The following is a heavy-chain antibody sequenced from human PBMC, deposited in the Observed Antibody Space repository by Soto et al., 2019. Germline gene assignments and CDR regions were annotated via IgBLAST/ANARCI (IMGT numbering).Heavy chain of an antibody. D-gene: IGHD6-6*01. CDR3: VKGGGVPARPLDY. J-gene: IGHJ4*02. Sequence: EVQLVESGGGLVQPGGSLRLSCSASGSTFSSYAMHWVRQAAGKGLEYVSAISINGGSTYYADSVKGRFTISRDNSKNTLYLQMSSLRAEDTAVYYCVKGGGVPARPLDYWGQGTLVTVSS. CDR2: ISINGGST. V-gene: IGHV3-64D*06. CDR1: GSTFSSYA.